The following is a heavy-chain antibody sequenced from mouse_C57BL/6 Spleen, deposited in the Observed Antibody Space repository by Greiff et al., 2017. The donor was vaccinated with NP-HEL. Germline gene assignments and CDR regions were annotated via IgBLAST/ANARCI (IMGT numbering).Heavy chain of an antibody. D-gene: IGHD1-1*01. V-gene: IGHV1-85*01. J-gene: IGHJ4*01. CDR1: GYTFTSYD. CDR2: IYPRDGST. Sequence: QVQLQQSGPELVKPGASVKLSCKASGYTFTSYDINWVKQRPGQGLEWIGWIYPRDGSTKYNEKFKGKATLTVDTSSSTAYMELHSLTSADSAVYFCARSYYGSSYDYAMDYWGQGTSVTVSS. CDR3: ARSYYGSSYDYAMDY.